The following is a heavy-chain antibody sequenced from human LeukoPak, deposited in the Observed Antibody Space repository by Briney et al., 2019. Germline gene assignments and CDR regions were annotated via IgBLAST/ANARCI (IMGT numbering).Heavy chain of an antibody. CDR2: ISGSGGST. J-gene: IGHJ4*02. CDR1: GFTFSSYA. V-gene: IGHV3-23*01. D-gene: IGHD1-26*01. CDR3: AKHVGSGSYIYYFDY. Sequence: GGSLRLSCAASGFTFSSYAMSWVRQAPGKGLEWVSAISGSGGSTYYADSVKGRFTISRDNSKNTLYLQMNSLRAEDTAVYYCAKHVGSGSYIYYFDYWGQGALVTVSS.